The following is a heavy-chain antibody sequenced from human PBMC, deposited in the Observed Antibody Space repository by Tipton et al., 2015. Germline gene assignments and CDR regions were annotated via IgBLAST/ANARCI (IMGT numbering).Heavy chain of an antibody. Sequence: TLSLTCNVSGGSIKSSISYWAWIRQSPGKGLEWIGSFYYTGSTYYNPSLKSRVTISEDKPKNQFSLRLTSVTAADRAVYYCASSNYYDTCWYWGQGTLVTVSS. CDR2: FYYTGST. D-gene: IGHD3-22*01. V-gene: IGHV4-39*01. CDR1: GGSIKSSISY. J-gene: IGHJ4*02. CDR3: ASSNYYDTCWY.